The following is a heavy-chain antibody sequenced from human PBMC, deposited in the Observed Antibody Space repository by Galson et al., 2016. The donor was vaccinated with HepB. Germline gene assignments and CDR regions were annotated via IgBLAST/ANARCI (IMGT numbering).Heavy chain of an antibody. CDR1: GYTFTGHG. V-gene: IGHV1-3*04. D-gene: IGHD4-17*01. J-gene: IGHJ4*02. CDR2: INTANGNT. CDR3: ARLGFGFFGDYSYFEF. Sequence: GYTFTGHGLHWVRQAPGQRLEWMGGINTANGNTEYSQKFQGRVTITTDTSATLVFLDLSSLRSEDTAVYYCARLGFGFFGDYSYFEFWGRGTLVTVSS.